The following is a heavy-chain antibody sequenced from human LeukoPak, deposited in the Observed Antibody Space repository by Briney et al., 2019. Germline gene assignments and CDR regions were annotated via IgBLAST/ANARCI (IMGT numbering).Heavy chain of an antibody. CDR2: IYYSGST. Sequence: SETLSLTCTVSGGSISSSSYYWGWIRQPPGKGLGWIGSIYYSGSTYYNPSLKSRVTISVDTSKNQFSLKLSSVTAADTAVYYCARPAAGTDPDYWGQGTLVTVSS. J-gene: IGHJ4*02. V-gene: IGHV4-39*01. D-gene: IGHD6-13*01. CDR3: ARPAAGTDPDY. CDR1: GGSISSSSYY.